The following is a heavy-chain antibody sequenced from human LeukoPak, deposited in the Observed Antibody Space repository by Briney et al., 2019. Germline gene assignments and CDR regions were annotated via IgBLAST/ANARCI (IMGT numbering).Heavy chain of an antibody. J-gene: IGHJ4*02. V-gene: IGHV1-69*13. CDR1: EATFTTYA. CDR3: AREGDYGGNSRCFDY. Sequence: SVKLSCTPSEATFTTYAISWVRQAPGHRLECMGGIIPIFGTANYAKKFQPRVTITADESTSTAYMELRRLRSEDTAVYYCAREGDYGGNSRCFDYWGQGTLVTVSS. CDR2: IIPIFGTA. D-gene: IGHD4-23*01.